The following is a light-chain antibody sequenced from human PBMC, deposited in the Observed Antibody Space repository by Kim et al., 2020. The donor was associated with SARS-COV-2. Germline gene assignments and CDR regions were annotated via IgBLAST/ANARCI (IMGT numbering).Light chain of an antibody. J-gene: IGLJ3*02. CDR2: GKN. CDR1: SLRSYY. CDR3: NSWDSSVWV. Sequence: SSELTQDPAVSVALGQTVRITCQGDSLRSYYASWYQQKPGQAPVRVIYGKNNRPSGIPDRFSGSSSGNTASLTITGAQAEDEADYYCNSWDSSVWVFGGGTQLTVL. V-gene: IGLV3-19*02.